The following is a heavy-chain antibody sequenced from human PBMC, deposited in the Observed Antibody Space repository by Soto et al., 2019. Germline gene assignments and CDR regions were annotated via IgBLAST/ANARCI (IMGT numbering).Heavy chain of an antibody. J-gene: IGHJ3*01. D-gene: IGHD3-22*01. CDR2: IIPMLGKA. CDR3: ARGPTKATFYFDISGYPRPAGFDL. Sequence: QVQLEQSGAEVKKPGSSVKVSCKASGGTFSSDTFSWVRLAPGQGLEWMGGIIPMLGKANYAHNFEGRVTITADEFTNTVYMELSSLRSDDTAVFYCARGPTKATFYFDISGYPRPAGFDLWGQGTMVTVSS. V-gene: IGHV1-69*01. CDR1: GGTFSSDT.